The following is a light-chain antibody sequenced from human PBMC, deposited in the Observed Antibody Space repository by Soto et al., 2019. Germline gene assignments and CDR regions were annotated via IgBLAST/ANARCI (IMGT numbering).Light chain of an antibody. CDR3: QQGNSFTIT. CDR2: TAS. Sequence: DIQMTQSASSLSAYVGDRVIITCRASQEISRWLAWYQQKPGKAPRLLISTASTLQSGVPARFSGSGSATDCTITISSLQNEDSATYYCQQGNSFTITFGQGTRLEIK. CDR1: QEISRW. J-gene: IGKJ5*01. V-gene: IGKV1-12*01.